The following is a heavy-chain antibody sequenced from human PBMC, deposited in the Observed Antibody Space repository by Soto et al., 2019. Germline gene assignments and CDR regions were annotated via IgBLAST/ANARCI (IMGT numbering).Heavy chain of an antibody. V-gene: IGHV4-4*07. CDR2: IYTSGST. CDR1: GGSISSYY. J-gene: IGHJ5*02. D-gene: IGHD6-6*01. CDR3: ASEQLPIPLGWFDP. Sequence: KTSETLSLTCTVSGGSISSYYWSWIRQPAGKGLEWIGRIYTSGSTNYNPSLKSRVTMSVDTSKNQFSLKLSSVTAADTAVYYCASEQLPIPLGWFDPWGQGTLVTVSS.